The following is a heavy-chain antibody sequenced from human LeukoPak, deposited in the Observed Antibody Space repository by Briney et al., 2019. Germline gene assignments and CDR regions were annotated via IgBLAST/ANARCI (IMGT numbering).Heavy chain of an antibody. CDR1: GFTFSSYG. CDR2: IWYDGDNK. Sequence: GGSLRLSCAASGFTFSSYGMHWVRQAPGKGLEWVAVIWYDGDNKYYADSVKGRFTISRDNSKNTLYLQMNSLRAEDTAVYYCARGGDYGDLRYFDYWGQGILVTVSS. J-gene: IGHJ4*02. V-gene: IGHV3-33*01. CDR3: ARGGDYGDLRYFDY. D-gene: IGHD4-17*01.